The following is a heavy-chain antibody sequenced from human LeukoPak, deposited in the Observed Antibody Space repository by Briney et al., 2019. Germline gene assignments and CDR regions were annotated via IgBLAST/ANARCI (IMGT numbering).Heavy chain of an antibody. CDR2: ISGSGGST. CDR3: AKVAFGELLSYDY. CDR1: GFTFTTYA. V-gene: IGHV3-23*01. D-gene: IGHD3-10*01. J-gene: IGHJ4*02. Sequence: PGGSLRLSCAASGFTFTTYAMSWVRQAPGKGLEWVSTISGSGGSTYYADSVKGRFTISRDNSKSTLYLQMNSLRAEDTAVYYCAKVAFGELLSYDYWGQGTLVTASS.